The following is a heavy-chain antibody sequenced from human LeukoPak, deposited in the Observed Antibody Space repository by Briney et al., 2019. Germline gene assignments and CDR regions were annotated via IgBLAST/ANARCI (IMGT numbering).Heavy chain of an antibody. D-gene: IGHD5-12*01. CDR3: ARAGYSGYDYVTSTSYFDY. CDR2: FDPEDGET. V-gene: IGHV1-24*01. J-gene: IGHJ4*02. CDR1: GYTLTELS. Sequence: ASVKVSCKVSGYTLTELSMHWVRQAPGKGLEWMGGFDPEDGETIYAQKFQGRVTMTEDTSTDTAYMELSSLRSEDTAVYYCARAGYSGYDYVTSTSYFDYWGQGTLVTVSS.